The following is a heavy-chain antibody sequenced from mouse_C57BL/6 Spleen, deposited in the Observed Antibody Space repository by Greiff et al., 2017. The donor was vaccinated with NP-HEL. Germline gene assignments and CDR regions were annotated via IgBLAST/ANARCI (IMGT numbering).Heavy chain of an antibody. CDR1: GFSLTSYG. CDR2: IWSGGST. CDR3: ATVYYEYDGGFDY. V-gene: IGHV2-2*01. D-gene: IGHD2-4*01. Sequence: VQLQQSGPGLVQPSQRLSITCTVSGFSLTSYGVHWVRQSPGKGLAWLGVIWSGGSTDYNAAFISRLSISKDNSKSQVFFKMNSLQADDTAIYYCATVYYEYDGGFDYWGQGTTLTVSS. J-gene: IGHJ2*01.